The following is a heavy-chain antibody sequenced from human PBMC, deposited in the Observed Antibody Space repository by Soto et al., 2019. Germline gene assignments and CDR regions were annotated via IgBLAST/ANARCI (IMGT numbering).Heavy chain of an antibody. CDR3: ARVEYSSSSSAYYYGMDV. CDR1: GDSVSSNSAA. CDR2: TYYRSKWYN. J-gene: IGHJ6*02. V-gene: IGHV6-1*01. Sequence: PSQTLSLTCAISGDSVSSNSAAWNWIRQSSSRGLEWLGRTYYRSKWYNDYAVSVKSRITINPDTSKNQFSLQLNSVTPEDTAVYYCARVEYSSSSSAYYYGMDVWGQGTTVTVAS. D-gene: IGHD6-6*01.